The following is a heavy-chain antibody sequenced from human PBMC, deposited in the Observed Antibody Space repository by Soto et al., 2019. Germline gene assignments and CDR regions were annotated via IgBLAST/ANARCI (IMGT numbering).Heavy chain of an antibody. Sequence: GGSLRLSCAASGFTFDDYAMHWVRQAPGKGLEWVSGISWNSGSIGYADSVKGRFTISRDNAKNSLYLQMNSLRAEDTALYYCAKDSGSGSYYLTSYYFDYWGQGTLVTVSS. V-gene: IGHV3-9*01. CDR2: ISWNSGSI. CDR3: AKDSGSGSYYLTSYYFDY. D-gene: IGHD3-10*01. CDR1: GFTFDDYA. J-gene: IGHJ4*02.